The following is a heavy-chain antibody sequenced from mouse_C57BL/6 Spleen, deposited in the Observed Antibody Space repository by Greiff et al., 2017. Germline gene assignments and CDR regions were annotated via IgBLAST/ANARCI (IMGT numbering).Heavy chain of an antibody. CDR2: IYPGDGDT. V-gene: IGHV1-80*01. D-gene: IGHD2-4*01. Sequence: VQLQQSGAELVKPGASVKISCKASGYAFSSYWMNWVKQRPGKGLEWIGQIYPGDGDTNYNGKFKGKDTLTADKSSSTAYMQLSSLTSEDSAVYFCARADYDYDWAWFAYWGQGTLVTVSA. CDR1: GYAFSSYW. J-gene: IGHJ3*01. CDR3: ARADYDYDWAWFAY.